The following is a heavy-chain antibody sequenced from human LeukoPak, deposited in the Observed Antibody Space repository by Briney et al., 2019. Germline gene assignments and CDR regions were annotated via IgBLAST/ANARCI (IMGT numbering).Heavy chain of an antibody. CDR1: GGSISSSNW. D-gene: IGHD3-3*01. CDR3: ARARHYDFWSGYNP. J-gene: IGHJ5*02. V-gene: IGHV4-4*02. CDR2: IYHSGST. Sequence: SETLSLTCAVSGGSISSSNWWSWVRQPPGKGLEWIGEIYHSGSTNYNPSLKSRVTISVDKSKNQFSLKLSSVTAADTAVYYCARARHYDFWSGYNPWGQGTLVTVSS.